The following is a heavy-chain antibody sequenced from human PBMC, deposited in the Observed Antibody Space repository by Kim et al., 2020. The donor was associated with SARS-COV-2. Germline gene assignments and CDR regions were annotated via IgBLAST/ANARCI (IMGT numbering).Heavy chain of an antibody. Sequence: TPSPNSRVTLAIDPSKNHFTLKMSSVTAADTAVYYCARDPYGSGSYLDYWGQGTLVTVSS. CDR3: ARDPYGSGSYLDY. D-gene: IGHD3-10*01. J-gene: IGHJ4*02. V-gene: IGHV4-31*02.